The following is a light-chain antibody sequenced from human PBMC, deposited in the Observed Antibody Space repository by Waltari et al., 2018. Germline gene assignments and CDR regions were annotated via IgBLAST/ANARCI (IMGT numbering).Light chain of an antibody. CDR1: QSISTY. Sequence: DIQMTQSPSSLSASVGDRVPITCRTSQSISTYLHWYQQKPGKAPKLPVYASSNFQTGVSSRFSGSGSGTDFTLTISSLEPEDFATYYCQQTYGSPPTFGPGTKVDI. CDR3: QQTYGSPPT. V-gene: IGKV1-39*01. CDR2: ASS. J-gene: IGKJ3*01.